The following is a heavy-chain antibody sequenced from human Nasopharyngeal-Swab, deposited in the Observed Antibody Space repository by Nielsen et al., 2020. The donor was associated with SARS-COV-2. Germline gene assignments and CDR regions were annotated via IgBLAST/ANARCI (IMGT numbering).Heavy chain of an antibody. J-gene: IGHJ4*02. CDR3: ARLNNYDSGGYYYIDY. Sequence: WVRQAPGQGLEWMGGTIPVFGTPIYAQKFQGRVTITADESTSTAYMELSSLRSEDTAFYYRARLNNYDSGGYYYIDYWGQGTLVTVSS. CDR2: TIPVFGTP. D-gene: IGHD3-22*01. V-gene: IGHV1-69*01.